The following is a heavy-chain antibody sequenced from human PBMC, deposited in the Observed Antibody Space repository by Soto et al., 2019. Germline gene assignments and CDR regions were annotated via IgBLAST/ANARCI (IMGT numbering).Heavy chain of an antibody. CDR3: ARVPSRRRNVMYYSDY. CDR2: INPNSGGT. D-gene: IGHD1-1*01. Sequence: GASVKVSCKASGYTFTGYYMHWVRQAPGQGLEWMGWINPNSGGTNYAQKFQGWVTMTRDTSISTAYMELSRLRSDDTAVYYCARVPSRRRNVMYYSDYWGQGTLVTVSS. CDR1: GYTFTGYY. J-gene: IGHJ4*02. V-gene: IGHV1-2*04.